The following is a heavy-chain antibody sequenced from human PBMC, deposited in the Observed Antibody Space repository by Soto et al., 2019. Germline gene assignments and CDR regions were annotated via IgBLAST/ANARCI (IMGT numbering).Heavy chain of an antibody. CDR3: ARRAVFLTVTTLISWFDP. J-gene: IGHJ5*02. Sequence: PSETLSLTCAVYGGSFSGYYWSWIRQPPGKGLEWIGEINHSGSTNYNPSLKSRVTISVDTSKNQFSLKLSSVTAADTAVYYCARRAVFLTVTTLISWFDPWGQGTLVTVSS. D-gene: IGHD4-17*01. V-gene: IGHV4-34*01. CDR2: INHSGST. CDR1: GGSFSGYY.